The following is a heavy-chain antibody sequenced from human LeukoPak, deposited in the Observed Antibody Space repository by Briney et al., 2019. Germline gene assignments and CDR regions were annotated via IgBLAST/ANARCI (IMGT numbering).Heavy chain of an antibody. V-gene: IGHV3-15*01. CDR3: TTGPFDYYGSASYLANGMDV. Sequence: GRSLRLSCAASGFTFSNAWMSWVRQAPGKGLEWVGRIKSKTDGGTRDYTAPVKGRFTISRDDSRNTLYLQMNSLKTEDTAVYYCTTGPFDYYGSASYLANGMDVWGQGTTVTVSS. CDR1: GFTFSNAW. D-gene: IGHD3-10*01. CDR2: IKSKTDGGTR. J-gene: IGHJ6*02.